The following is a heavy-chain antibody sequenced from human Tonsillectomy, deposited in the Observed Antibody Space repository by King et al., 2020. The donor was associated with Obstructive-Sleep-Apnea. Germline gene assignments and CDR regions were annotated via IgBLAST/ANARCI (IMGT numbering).Heavy chain of an antibody. CDR1: GYSFTSYW. CDR2: IYPGYSDT. Sequence: VQLVESGAEVKKPGESLKISCKGSGYSFTSYWIGWVRQMPGKGLEWMGIIYPGYSDTRYSPSFQGQVTISADKSISTAYLQWNSLKASDTATYYCAKSFSGSYSAFDIWGQGTMVTVSS. J-gene: IGHJ3*02. V-gene: IGHV5-51*01. D-gene: IGHD1-26*01. CDR3: AKSFSGSYSAFDI.